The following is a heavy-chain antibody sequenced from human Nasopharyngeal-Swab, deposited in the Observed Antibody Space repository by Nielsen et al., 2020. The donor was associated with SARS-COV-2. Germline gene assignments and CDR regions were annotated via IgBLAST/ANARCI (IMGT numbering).Heavy chain of an antibody. Sequence: GESLKISCAASGFSFSDYYMSWIRQAPGKGLEWVSVIGGDGGDSYYADYVKGRFTIFRDNSKDTLYLQMNSLRAEDTAVYYCLLRSTLVYWGQGTLVTVSS. V-gene: IGHV3-23*01. CDR2: IGGDGGDS. J-gene: IGHJ4*02. CDR1: GFSFSDYY. D-gene: IGHD5/OR15-5a*01. CDR3: LLRSTLVY.